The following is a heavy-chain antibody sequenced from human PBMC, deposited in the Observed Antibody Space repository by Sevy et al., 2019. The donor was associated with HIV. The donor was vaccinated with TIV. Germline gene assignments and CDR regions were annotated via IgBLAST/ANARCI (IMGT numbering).Heavy chain of an antibody. Sequence: GGSLRLSCAASRFTFNNYVMSWVRQVPGKGLEWVSAISGSGGRTYYSDSVKGRFTISRDNSKNTLYVQMNSLTAEDTAVYYCAKARFLEWSLPAFDYWGQGTLVTVSS. J-gene: IGHJ4*02. V-gene: IGHV3-23*01. CDR1: RFTFNNYV. CDR2: ISGSGGRT. D-gene: IGHD3-3*01. CDR3: AKARFLEWSLPAFDY.